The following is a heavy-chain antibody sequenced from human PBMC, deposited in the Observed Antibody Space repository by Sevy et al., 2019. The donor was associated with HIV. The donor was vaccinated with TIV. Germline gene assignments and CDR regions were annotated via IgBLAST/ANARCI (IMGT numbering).Heavy chain of an antibody. V-gene: IGHV3-66*02. CDR2: IFSSGST. CDR3: VSLFLSYRSGWSYFDY. CDR1: GFTVNDKY. J-gene: IGHJ4*02. D-gene: IGHD6-19*01. Sequence: GGSLRLSCAISGFTVNDKYIIWVRQAPGKGLEWVSVIFSSGSTYYADSAKGRFTISRDNSKNTMYLQMNSLRPEDTAVYYCVSLFLSYRSGWSYFDYWGQGTLVTVSS.